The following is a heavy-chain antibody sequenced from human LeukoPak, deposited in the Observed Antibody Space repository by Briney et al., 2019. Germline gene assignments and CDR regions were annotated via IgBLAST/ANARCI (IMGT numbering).Heavy chain of an antibody. CDR2: ISSSSSYI. V-gene: IGHV3-21*01. D-gene: IGHD3-3*01. Sequence: GGSLRLSCAASGFTFSSYSMNWVRQAPGKGLEWVSSISSSSSYIYYADSVKGRFTISRDNAKNSLYLQMNSLRAEDTAVYYCARDSPEWLTPRFDPWGQGTLVTVSS. CDR1: GFTFSSYS. J-gene: IGHJ5*02. CDR3: ARDSPEWLTPRFDP.